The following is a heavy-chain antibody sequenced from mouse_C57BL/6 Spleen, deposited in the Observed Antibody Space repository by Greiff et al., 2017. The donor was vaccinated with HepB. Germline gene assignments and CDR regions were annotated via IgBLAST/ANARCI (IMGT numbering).Heavy chain of an antibody. V-gene: IGHV1-76*01. D-gene: IGHD2-2*01. CDR2: IYPGSGNT. CDR1: GYTFTDYY. J-gene: IGHJ3*01. CDR3: ARGYGYDVVFAY. Sequence: VKLQESGAELVRPGASVKLSCKASGYTFTDYYINWVKQRPGQGLEWIARIYPGSGNTYYNEKFKGKATLTAEKSSSTAYMQLSSLTSEDSAVYFCARGYGYDVVFAYWGQGTLVTVSA.